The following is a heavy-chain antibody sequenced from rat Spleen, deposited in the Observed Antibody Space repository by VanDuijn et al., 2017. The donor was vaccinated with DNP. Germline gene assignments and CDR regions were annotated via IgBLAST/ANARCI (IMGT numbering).Heavy chain of an antibody. CDR1: GFTFSDYY. CDR3: ATRGVGARYYWHFDF. V-gene: IGHV5S10*01. CDR2: IIYDGSRT. Sequence: EVQLVESGGGLVQAGRSLRLSCAASGFTFSDYYMAWVRQAPTKGLEWVATIIYDGSRTYYRDSVKGRFTISRDNGKSTLYLQLDSLRSEDSATYYCATRGVGARYYWHFDFWGPGTMVTVSS. D-gene: IGHD5-1*01. J-gene: IGHJ1*01.